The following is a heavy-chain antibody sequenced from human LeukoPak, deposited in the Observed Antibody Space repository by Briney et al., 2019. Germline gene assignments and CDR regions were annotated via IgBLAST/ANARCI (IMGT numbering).Heavy chain of an antibody. CDR1: GFTFSNAW. V-gene: IGHV3-15*01. Sequence: KTGGSLRLSRVASGFTFSNAWMSWVRQAPIKGLEWVGRIKRKIDGETTDYAAPAKGRFTISRDDSKNTLYLQMNSLKTEDTAVYYCTSEDQGGFDYWGRGTLVTVSS. J-gene: IGHJ4*02. CDR2: IKRKIDGETT. CDR3: TSEDQGGFDY. D-gene: IGHD1-26*01.